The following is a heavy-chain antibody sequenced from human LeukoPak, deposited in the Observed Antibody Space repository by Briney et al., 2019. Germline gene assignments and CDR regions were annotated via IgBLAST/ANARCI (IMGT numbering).Heavy chain of an antibody. Sequence: GGSLRLSCAASGFTFSSYAMTWVRQAPGKGLEWVSSFSGSGGNTYYADSVKGRFTISRDNSKNTLYLQMNSLRAEDTAVYYCARAPPQYSSSWYRRDYYYYMDVWGKGTTVTVSS. CDR3: ARAPPQYSSSWYRRDYYYYMDV. J-gene: IGHJ6*03. V-gene: IGHV3-23*01. CDR2: FSGSGGNT. CDR1: GFTFSSYA. D-gene: IGHD6-13*01.